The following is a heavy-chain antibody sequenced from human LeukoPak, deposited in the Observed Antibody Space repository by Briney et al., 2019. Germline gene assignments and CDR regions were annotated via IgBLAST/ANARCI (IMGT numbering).Heavy chain of an antibody. CDR3: ARGLYDSSGYYIDY. V-gene: IGHV1-8*01. CDR2: MNPNSGNT. CDR1: GYTFISYD. Sequence: ASVKVSCKASGYTFISYDINWVRQATGQGLEWMGWMNPNSGNTGYAQKFQGRVTITRNTSISTAYMELSSLRSEDTAVYYCARGLYDSSGYYIDYWGQGTLVTVSS. D-gene: IGHD3-22*01. J-gene: IGHJ4*02.